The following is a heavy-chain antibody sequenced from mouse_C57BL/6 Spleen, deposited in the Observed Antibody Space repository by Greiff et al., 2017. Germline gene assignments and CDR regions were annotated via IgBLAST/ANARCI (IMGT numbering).Heavy chain of an antibody. CDR1: GYTFTDYE. V-gene: IGHV1-15*01. J-gene: IGHJ4*01. Sequence: LVESGAELVRPGASVTLSCKASGYTFTDYEMHWVKQTPVHGLEWIGAIDPETGGTAYNQKFKGKAILTADKSSSTAYMGLRSLTSEDSAVYYCTRGDDIYYYAMDYWGQGTSVTVSS. CDR3: TRGDDIYYYAMDY. D-gene: IGHD1-3*01. CDR2: IDPETGGT.